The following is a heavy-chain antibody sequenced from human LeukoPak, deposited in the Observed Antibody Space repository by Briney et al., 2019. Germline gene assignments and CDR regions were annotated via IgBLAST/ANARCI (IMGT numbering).Heavy chain of an antibody. V-gene: IGHV3-30*18. CDR2: ISYDGSNK. D-gene: IGHD3-3*01. Sequence: PGGSLRLSCAASGFTFSSYGMHWVRQAPGKGLEWVAVISYDGSNKYYADSVKGRFTISRDNSKNTLYLQMNSLRAEDTAVYYCEKDYSTIFGVVRIFDYWGQGTLVTVSS. CDR3: EKDYSTIFGVVRIFDY. CDR1: GFTFSSYG. J-gene: IGHJ4*02.